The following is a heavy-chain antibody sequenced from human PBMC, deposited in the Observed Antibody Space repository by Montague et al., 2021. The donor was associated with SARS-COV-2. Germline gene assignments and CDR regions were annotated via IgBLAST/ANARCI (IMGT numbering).Heavy chain of an antibody. CDR2: MYYSGSA. J-gene: IGHJ4*02. Sequence: SETLSLTCTVSGGSISSYYWSWIRQPPGKGLEWIGYMYYSGSANYNPTLKSRVTLSVDTSKNQFSLTLSSVTAADTAVNYCARDFDYWGQGTLVTVSS. V-gene: IGHV4-59*13. CDR3: ARDFDY. CDR1: GGSISSYY.